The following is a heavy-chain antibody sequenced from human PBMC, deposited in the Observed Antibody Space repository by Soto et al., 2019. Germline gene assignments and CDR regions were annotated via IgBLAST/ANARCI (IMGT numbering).Heavy chain of an antibody. D-gene: IGHD3-22*01. V-gene: IGHV4-31*03. J-gene: IGHJ4*02. CDR1: GGSISSGGYY. Sequence: SETLSLTCTVSGGSISSGGYYWSWIRQHPGKGLEWIGYIYYSGSTYYNPSLKSRVTISVDTSKNQFSLKLSSVTAADTAVYYCARRARTYYYDSSGYYFDYWGQGALVTVSS. CDR3: ARRARTYYYDSSGYYFDY. CDR2: IYYSGST.